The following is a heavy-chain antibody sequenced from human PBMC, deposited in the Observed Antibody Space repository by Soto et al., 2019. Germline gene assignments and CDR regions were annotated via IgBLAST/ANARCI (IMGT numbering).Heavy chain of an antibody. Sequence: GGSVRLSCAASGFTFIIYAMSWVRQAAGKGLVWVSRINSDASTTNYADSVKGRFTISRDNAKNTLYLQMDSLTAEDTAVYYCARGPSGWFGYDYWGQGTLVTVSS. D-gene: IGHD6-19*01. CDR3: ARGPSGWFGYDY. J-gene: IGHJ4*02. CDR2: INSDASTT. V-gene: IGHV3-74*01. CDR1: GFTFIIYA.